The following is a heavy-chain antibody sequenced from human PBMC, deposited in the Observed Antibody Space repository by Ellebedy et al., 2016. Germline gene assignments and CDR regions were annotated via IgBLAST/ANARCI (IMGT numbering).Heavy chain of an antibody. D-gene: IGHD3-22*01. J-gene: IGHJ6*02. CDR1: GGTFSSYA. V-gene: IGHV1-69*04. Sequence: ASVKVSCKASGGTFSSYAISWVRQAPGQGLEWMGRIIPILGIANYAQKFQGRVTITADKSTSTAYMELSSLRSEDTAVYYCARDNGSSGYYYVDYYYYGMDVWGQGTTVTVSS. CDR2: IIPILGIA. CDR3: ARDNGSSGYYYVDYYYYGMDV.